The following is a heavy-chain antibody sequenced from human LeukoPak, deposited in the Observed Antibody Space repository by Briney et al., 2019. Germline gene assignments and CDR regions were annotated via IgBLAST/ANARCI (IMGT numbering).Heavy chain of an antibody. D-gene: IGHD6-13*01. CDR3: TKGTSSWHEFDY. J-gene: IGHJ4*02. CDR2: IYSGGST. V-gene: IGHV3-53*05. Sequence: PGGSLRLSCAASAFSVGSNYMTWVRQAPGKGLEWVSLIYSGGSTYYADSVKGRFTISRDNSKNSLSLQMNNLRAEDTALDYCTKGTSSWHEFDYWGQGTLVTVSS. CDR1: AFSVGSNY.